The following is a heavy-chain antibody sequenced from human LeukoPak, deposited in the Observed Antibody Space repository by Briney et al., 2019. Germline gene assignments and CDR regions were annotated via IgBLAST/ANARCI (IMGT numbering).Heavy chain of an antibody. J-gene: IGHJ4*02. Sequence: GGSLRLSCAASGFTFSDYYMTWIRQTPGKGLEWVSYISVTARTKSYADSVKGRFTISRDNAKNSLYLQMNSLRVEDTAVYYCAGVNYWNYPFWGQGTLVTVSS. CDR2: ISVTARTK. D-gene: IGHD1-7*01. V-gene: IGHV3-11*04. CDR3: AGVNYWNYPF. CDR1: GFTFSDYY.